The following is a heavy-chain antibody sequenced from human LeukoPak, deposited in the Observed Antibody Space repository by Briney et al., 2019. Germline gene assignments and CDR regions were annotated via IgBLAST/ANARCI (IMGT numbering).Heavy chain of an antibody. CDR2: TYHRSKWYN. CDR3: ARGRDEVGAPTYFFDY. CDR1: GDSVSSNSAA. V-gene: IGHV6-1*01. J-gene: IGHJ4*02. D-gene: IGHD1-26*01. Sequence: SQTLSLTCAISGDSVSSNSAAWNWIRQSPSGGLEWLGRTYHRSKWYNDYAESLKSRITINPDTSKNQFFLQLNSVTPEDTAMYYCARGRDEVGAPTYFFDYWGQGTLVTVSS.